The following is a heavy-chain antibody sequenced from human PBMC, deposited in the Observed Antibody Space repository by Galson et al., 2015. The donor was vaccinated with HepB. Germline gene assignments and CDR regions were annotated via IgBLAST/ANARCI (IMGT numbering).Heavy chain of an antibody. CDR2: ISSSSSTI. V-gene: IGHV3-48*02. D-gene: IGHD5-24*01. J-gene: IGHJ4*02. CDR1: GFTFSSYS. CDR3: ARGLERWLQLFPDYFDY. Sequence: SLRLSCAASGFTFSSYSMNWVRQAPGKGLEWVSYISSSSSTIYYADSVKGRFTISRDNAKNSLYLQMNSLRDEDTAVYYCARGLERWLQLFPDYFDYWGQGTLVTVSS.